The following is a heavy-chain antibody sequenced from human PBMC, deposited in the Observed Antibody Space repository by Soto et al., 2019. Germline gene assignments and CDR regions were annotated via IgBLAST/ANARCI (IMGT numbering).Heavy chain of an antibody. CDR1: GFTLSSYS. CDR2: ISYDGNTQ. CDR3: AKVSRPSRISTPDFDY. J-gene: IGHJ4*02. V-gene: IGHV3-30-3*01. Sequence: QVQLVESGGGVGQPGTSLRLSCAASGFTLSSYSIHWVRQAPGKGLDWVAVISYDGNTQFYGDSVKGRFIVSRDNXRXXLDWQLNNLQAEDTAVYYCAKVSRPSRISTPDFDYWGQGTLVTVSS.